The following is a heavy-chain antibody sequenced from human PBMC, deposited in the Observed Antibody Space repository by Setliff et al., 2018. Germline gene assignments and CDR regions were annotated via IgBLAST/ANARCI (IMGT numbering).Heavy chain of an antibody. CDR3: GRDLSGRSDH. CDR2: LNEDGSTT. Sequence: QAGGSLRLSCAGSGFTFSSYWMHWVRQAPGKGLEWVSRLNEDGSTTTYADAVKGRFTISRDNAKNTLYLQMNSLRAEDTAVYYCGRDLSGRSDHWGQGTLVTVSS. J-gene: IGHJ4*02. D-gene: IGHD3-3*01. V-gene: IGHV3-74*03. CDR1: GFTFSSYW.